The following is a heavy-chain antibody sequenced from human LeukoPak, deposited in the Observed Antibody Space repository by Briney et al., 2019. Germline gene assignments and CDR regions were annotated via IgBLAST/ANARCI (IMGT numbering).Heavy chain of an antibody. CDR1: GFTFSSYA. D-gene: IGHD5-18*01. Sequence: GGSLRLSCGASGFTFSSYAMSGVRQAPGKGLEWVSAISGSGGSTYYADSVKGRFTISRDNSKNTLYLQMNSLRAEDTAVYYCAKGPDTAMGHLDYWGQGTLVTVSS. V-gene: IGHV3-23*01. CDR2: ISGSGGST. CDR3: AKGPDTAMGHLDY. J-gene: IGHJ4*02.